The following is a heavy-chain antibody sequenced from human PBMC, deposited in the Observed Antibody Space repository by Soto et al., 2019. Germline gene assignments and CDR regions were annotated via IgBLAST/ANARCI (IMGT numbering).Heavy chain of an antibody. D-gene: IGHD6-13*01. Sequence: GGSLRLSCAASGFTFKSYPLHWVRQAPGKGLEWVAVISYDGKNKYYADSVKGRFTSSRDNSKNTLYLQMDSLRTEDTAVYYCARDVSVASADYYFDSWGQGTPVTVSS. J-gene: IGHJ4*02. V-gene: IGHV3-30*04. CDR2: ISYDGKNK. CDR1: GFTFKSYP. CDR3: ARDVSVASADYYFDS.